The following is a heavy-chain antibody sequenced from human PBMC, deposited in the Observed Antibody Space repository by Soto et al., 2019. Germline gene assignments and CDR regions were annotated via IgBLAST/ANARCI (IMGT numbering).Heavy chain of an antibody. D-gene: IGHD2-21*02. CDR3: ATTVVTAKKAPYYFDY. CDR2: IYYSGST. Sequence: KSSETLSLTCTVSGGSISSYYWSWIRQPPGKGLEWIGYIYYSGSTNYNPSLKSRVTISVDTSKNQFSLKLSSVTAADTAVYYCATTVVTAKKAPYYFDYWGQGTLVTVSS. J-gene: IGHJ4*02. CDR1: GGSISSYY. V-gene: IGHV4-59*01.